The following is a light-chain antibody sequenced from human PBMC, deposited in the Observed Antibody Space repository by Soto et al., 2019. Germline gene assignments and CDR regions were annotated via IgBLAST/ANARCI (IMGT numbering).Light chain of an antibody. Sequence: DIQMTQSPSSLSASVGDRVTITCQATQDISNHLNWYQQRPGKAPKLLILDASSLDTGVPSRFSGSGSGTDFTFTISSLQSEDIATYYCQQYYNVPITFGQGTRREIK. CDR1: QDISNH. J-gene: IGKJ5*01. CDR3: QQYYNVPIT. CDR2: DAS. V-gene: IGKV1-33*01.